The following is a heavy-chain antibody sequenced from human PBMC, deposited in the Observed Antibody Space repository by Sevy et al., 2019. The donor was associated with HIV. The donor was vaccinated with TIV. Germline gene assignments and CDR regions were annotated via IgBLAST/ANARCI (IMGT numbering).Heavy chain of an antibody. CDR1: GGTFSSYA. J-gene: IGHJ4*02. V-gene: IGHV1-69*13. Sequence: ASVKVSCKASGGTFSSYAISWVRQAPGQGLEWMGGIIPIFGTANYAQKFQGRVTITADESTSTAYMELSSLRSEDTAVYYCARDVITFGGVIAKGHYFDYWGQGTLVTVSS. CDR3: ARDVITFGGVIAKGHYFDY. D-gene: IGHD3-16*02. CDR2: IIPIFGTA.